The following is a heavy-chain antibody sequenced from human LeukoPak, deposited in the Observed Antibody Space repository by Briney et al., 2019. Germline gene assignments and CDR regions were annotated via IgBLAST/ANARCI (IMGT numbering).Heavy chain of an antibody. D-gene: IGHD6-13*01. CDR2: IRQDGSEK. J-gene: IGHJ4*01. Sequence: GGSLRLSCAASGFTFTDYWMNWVRQAPGKGPEWVASIRQDGSEKTYVDSVKGRFTISRDNTKNSLSLQLNGLRAEDTAVYYCARDGTAAGLYFDLWGQGTLVTASS. V-gene: IGHV3-7*01. CDR1: GFTFTDYW. CDR3: ARDGTAAGLYFDL.